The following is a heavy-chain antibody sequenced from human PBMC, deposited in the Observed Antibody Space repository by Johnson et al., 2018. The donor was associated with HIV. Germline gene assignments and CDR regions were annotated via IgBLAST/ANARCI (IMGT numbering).Heavy chain of an antibody. Sequence: VQLVESGGGLIQPGGSLRLSCETSRFTFDDYAMHWVRQAPGKGLEWVAVISYDGSSKYYAESLKGRISISRDNSMNTLYLQMKSLRSEDTAFYYCARTSCSGASCLGYDPFDVWGQGTMVTVSS. J-gene: IGHJ3*01. D-gene: IGHD2-15*01. V-gene: IGHV3-30-3*01. CDR1: RFTFDDYA. CDR3: ARTSCSGASCLGYDPFDV. CDR2: ISYDGSSK.